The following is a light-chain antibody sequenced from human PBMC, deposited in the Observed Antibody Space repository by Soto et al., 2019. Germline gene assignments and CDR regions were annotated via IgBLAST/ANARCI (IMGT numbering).Light chain of an antibody. CDR2: DAS. CDR3: QQHDNHSIT. J-gene: IGKJ5*01. CDR1: QDITNF. V-gene: IGKV1-33*01. Sequence: ELAQYTSSLYAFLADRVTLACQASQDITNFLNWYQQRPGKSPNILIYDASNLETGVPSRCSGSGAWTDCTLIISSRLHEDISTDYYQQHDNHSITFGQGTRLEIK.